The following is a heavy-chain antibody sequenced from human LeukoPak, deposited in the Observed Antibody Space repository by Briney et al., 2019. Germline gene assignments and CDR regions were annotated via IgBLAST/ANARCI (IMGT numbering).Heavy chain of an antibody. Sequence: ASVKVSCKASGYTFTGHYMHWVRLAPGQGLEWMGWINPNSGGTNYAQKFQGRVSMTGDTSISTSYMELSRLSSDDTAVYYCARVGSSGWDRFEQSPTWGQGTLVTVSS. CDR2: INPNSGGT. D-gene: IGHD6-19*01. J-gene: IGHJ5*02. V-gene: IGHV1-2*02. CDR1: GYTFTGHY. CDR3: ARVGSSGWDRFEQSPT.